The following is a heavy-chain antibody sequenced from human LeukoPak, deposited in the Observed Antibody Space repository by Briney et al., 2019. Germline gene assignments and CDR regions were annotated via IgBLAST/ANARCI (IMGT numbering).Heavy chain of an antibody. D-gene: IGHD1-26*01. J-gene: IGHJ4*02. V-gene: IGHV4-61*01. CDR2: IYYSGST. Sequence: SETLSLTCTVSGGSVSSGSYYWSWIRQPPGKGLEWIGYIYYSGSTNYNPSLKSRVTISVVTSKNQFSLKLSSVTAADTAVYYCARVGSGSYIIDYWGQGTLVTVSS. CDR1: GGSVSSGSYY. CDR3: ARVGSGSYIIDY.